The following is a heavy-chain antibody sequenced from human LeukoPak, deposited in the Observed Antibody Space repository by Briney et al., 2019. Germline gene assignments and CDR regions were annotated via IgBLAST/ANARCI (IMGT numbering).Heavy chain of an antibody. D-gene: IGHD2-2*01. CDR3: ARHEGGYCSSTSCNHFDY. V-gene: IGHV4-39*01. CDR2: IYYSGST. J-gene: IGHJ4*02. CDR1: GFTFSSYA. Sequence: GSLRLSCAASGFTFSSYAMSWVRQPPGKGLEWIGSIYYSGSTYYNPSLKSRVTISVDTSKNQFSLKLSSVTAADTAVYYCARHEGGYCSSTSCNHFDYWGQGTLVTVSS.